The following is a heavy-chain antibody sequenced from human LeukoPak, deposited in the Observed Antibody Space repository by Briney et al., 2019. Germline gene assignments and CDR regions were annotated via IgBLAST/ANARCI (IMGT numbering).Heavy chain of an antibody. CDR2: IYHSGST. Sequence: SETLSLTCTVSGYSISSGYYWGWIRQPPGKGLEWIGSIYHSGSTYYNPSLKSRVTISVDTSKNQFSLKLSSVTAADTAVYYCARLLELLHDWFDPWGQGTLVTVSS. CDR3: ARLLELLHDWFDP. D-gene: IGHD1-7*01. J-gene: IGHJ5*02. CDR1: GYSISSGYY. V-gene: IGHV4-38-2*02.